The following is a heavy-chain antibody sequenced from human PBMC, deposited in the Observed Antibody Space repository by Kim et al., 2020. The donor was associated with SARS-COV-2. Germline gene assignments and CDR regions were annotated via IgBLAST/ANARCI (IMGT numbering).Heavy chain of an antibody. CDR2: ITPFNGNT. D-gene: IGHD2-21*02. V-gene: IGHV1-45*03. Sequence: SVKVSCKASGYTFTYRYLHWVRQAPRQALEWMGWITPFNGNTNYAQKFQDRVTITRDRSMSTAYMELSSLRSEDTAMYYCGKDGHGRAYCGGDCYSGWFDPWGQGTLVTVSS. CDR1: GYTFTYRY. J-gene: IGHJ5*02. CDR3: GKDGHGRAYCGGDCYSGWFDP.